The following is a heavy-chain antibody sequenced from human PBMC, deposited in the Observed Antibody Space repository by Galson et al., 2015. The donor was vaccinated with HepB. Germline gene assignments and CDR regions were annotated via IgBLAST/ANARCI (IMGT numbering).Heavy chain of an antibody. CDR3: AGGYCSSTSCYDGNYGMDV. Sequence: SVKVSCKASGGTFSSYAISWVRQAPGQGLEWMGGIIPILGIANYAQKFQGRVTITADKSTSTAYMELSSLRSEDTAVYYCAGGYCSSTSCYDGNYGMDVWGQGTTVTVSS. J-gene: IGHJ6*02. CDR2: IIPILGIA. CDR1: GGTFSSYA. D-gene: IGHD2-2*01. V-gene: IGHV1-69*10.